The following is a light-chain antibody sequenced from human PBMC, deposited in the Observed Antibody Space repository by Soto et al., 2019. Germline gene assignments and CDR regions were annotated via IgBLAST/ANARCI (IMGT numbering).Light chain of an antibody. CDR1: QTISTY. J-gene: IGKJ2*01. V-gene: IGKV1-39*01. CDR2: TAS. CDR3: QQSYNSPLT. Sequence: DIQMTQSPSSLSASVGERVTITCRASQTISTYLNWYQQKPGQAPKVLIYTASSLQSGIPSRFSGSGSGTDFTLTISSLQPEDFATYYCQQSYNSPLTFGQGTKLEIK.